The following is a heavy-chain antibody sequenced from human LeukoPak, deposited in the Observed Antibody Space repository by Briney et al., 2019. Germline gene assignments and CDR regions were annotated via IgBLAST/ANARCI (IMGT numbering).Heavy chain of an antibody. CDR2: ISYDGTNK. CDR3: AKDEGFGDFVGWLDF. V-gene: IGHV3-30*18. Sequence: PGGSLRLSCAASGFTFSSYALHWVRQAPGKGLEWVALISYDGTNKYNADSVKGRFAISRDNSKNTLYLQMDSLRPEDAAVYYCAKDEGFGDFVGWLDFWGQGTLVTVSS. J-gene: IGHJ4*02. CDR1: GFTFSSYA. D-gene: IGHD4-17*01.